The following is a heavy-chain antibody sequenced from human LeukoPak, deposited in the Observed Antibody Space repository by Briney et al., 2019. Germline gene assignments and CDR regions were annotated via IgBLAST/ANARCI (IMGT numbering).Heavy chain of an antibody. CDR3: AREYCTNSVCYPLADFDI. CDR2: IYYSGST. J-gene: IGHJ3*02. D-gene: IGHD2-8*01. CDR1: GGSISSSSYY. V-gene: IGHV4-39*07. Sequence: SETLSLTCTVSGGSISSSSYYCGWIRQPPGKWLECIGIIYYSGSTYYNPSLKSRVSISVDTSKNQYSLKMSSVNTEDTAVYYCAREYCTNSVCYPLADFDIWGQGTMVTVSS.